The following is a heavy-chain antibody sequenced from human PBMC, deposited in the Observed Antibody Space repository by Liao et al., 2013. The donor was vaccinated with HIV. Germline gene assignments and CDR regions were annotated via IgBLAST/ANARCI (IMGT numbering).Heavy chain of an antibody. Sequence: QLQLQESGPGLVKPSETLSLTCTVSGGSISSSSYYWGWIRQPPGKGLEWIGSFYYTGSTYYNPSLKSRVTISVDTSKNQFSLKLSSVTAADTAVYYCAGRITIFGVVTYPIDAFDIWGQGTMVTVSS. CDR2: FYYTGST. CDR3: AGRITIFGVVTYPIDAFDI. CDR1: GGSISSSSYY. V-gene: IGHV4-39*07. J-gene: IGHJ3*02. D-gene: IGHD3-3*01.